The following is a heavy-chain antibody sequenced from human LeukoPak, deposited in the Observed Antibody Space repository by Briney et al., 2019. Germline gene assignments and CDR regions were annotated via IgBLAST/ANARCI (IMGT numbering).Heavy chain of an antibody. D-gene: IGHD4-11*01. CDR3: ARAGATVTTNYFDP. CDR2: IWYDGSNK. J-gene: IGHJ5*02. V-gene: IGHV3-33*01. CDR1: GFTFSSYG. Sequence: QPGGSLRLSCAASGFTFSSYGMHWVRQAPGKGLEWVAVIWYDGSNKYYADSVKGRFTISRDNSKNTVSLQMSSLRADDTAVYYCARAGATVTTNYFDPWGQGTLVTVSS.